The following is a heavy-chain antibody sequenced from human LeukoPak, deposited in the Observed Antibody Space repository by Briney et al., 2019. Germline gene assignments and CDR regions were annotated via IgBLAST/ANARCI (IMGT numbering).Heavy chain of an antibody. CDR3: ARIHRYCSGGACYVLDN. Sequence: SETLSLTCVVSGGSFSGYYWGWIRQPPGRGLEWIGYVYYSGSTNYNPSFKSRITISVDTSRNQFSLQLSSVTAADTAVYYCARIHRYCSGGACYVLDNWGQGTLVAVSS. CDR1: GGSFSGYY. CDR2: VYYSGST. V-gene: IGHV4-59*01. J-gene: IGHJ4*02. D-gene: IGHD2-15*01.